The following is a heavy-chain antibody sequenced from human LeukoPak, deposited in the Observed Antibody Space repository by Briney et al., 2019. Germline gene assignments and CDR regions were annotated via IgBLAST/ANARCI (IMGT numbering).Heavy chain of an antibody. CDR3: ARAGSRIMITFYGMDV. CDR1: GGSISSCY. CDR2: IYYSGST. J-gene: IGHJ6*02. D-gene: IGHD3-16*01. V-gene: IGHV4-59*01. Sequence: SETLSLTCTVSGGSISSCYWSWIRQPPGKGLEWIGYIYYSGSTNYNPSLKSRVTISVDTSKNQFSLKLSSVTAADTAVYYCARAGSRIMITFYGMDVWGQGTTVTVSS.